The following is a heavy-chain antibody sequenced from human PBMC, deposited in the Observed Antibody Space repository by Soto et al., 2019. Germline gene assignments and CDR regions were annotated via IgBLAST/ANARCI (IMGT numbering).Heavy chain of an antibody. Sequence: ASVEVSCKASGYIFTSNAIHWVRQAPGQRREWMGWINAGNGNTKNSREFQGRLTITRDTSASIAYMELSSLTSDDTAVYYCARVPRIAVAGTFDYSGQRTLVTVSS. CDR3: ARVPRIAVAGTFDY. CDR2: INAGNGNT. J-gene: IGHJ4*02. D-gene: IGHD6-19*01. V-gene: IGHV1-3*01. CDR1: GYIFTSNA.